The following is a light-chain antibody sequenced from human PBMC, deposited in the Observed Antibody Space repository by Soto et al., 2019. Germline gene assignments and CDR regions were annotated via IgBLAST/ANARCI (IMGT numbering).Light chain of an antibody. Sequence: EIVIRLSVSALSFCAGERATLSCRASQSVNSNYLAWYQQKPGQAPRLLIYGISKRATDIPDRFSGSGSGTEFTLTISSLQPEDFATYYCQQHGQWPITFGQGTRLEIK. CDR2: GIS. V-gene: IGKV3D-15*01. CDR3: QQHGQWPIT. CDR1: QSVNSN. J-gene: IGKJ5*01.